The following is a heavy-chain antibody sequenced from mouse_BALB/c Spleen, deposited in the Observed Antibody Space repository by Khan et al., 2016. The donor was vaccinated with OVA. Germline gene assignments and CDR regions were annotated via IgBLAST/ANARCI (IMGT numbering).Heavy chain of an antibody. CDR2: ISSGGDYT. CDR3: ASHLTGSFAY. V-gene: IGHV5-6*01. Sequence: EAQLVESGGDLVKPRGSLKLSCAASGFTFSSYSMSWVRQTPDKRLEWVATISSGGDYTYYPDSVKGRFTISRDNAKNTLYLQMSSLKSEDTAMYYCASHLTGSFAYWGQGTLVTVSA. D-gene: IGHD4-1*01. J-gene: IGHJ3*01. CDR1: GFTFSSYS.